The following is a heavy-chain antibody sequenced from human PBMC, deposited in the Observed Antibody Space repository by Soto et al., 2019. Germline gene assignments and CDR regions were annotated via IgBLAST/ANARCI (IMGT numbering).Heavy chain of an antibody. CDR1: GGSISSYY. Sequence: SETLSLTCTVSGGSISSYYWSWIRQPPGKGLEWIGYIYYSGSTNYNPSLKSRVTISVDTSKNQFSLKLSSVTAADTAVYYCAGRSYSGYEDYWGQGTLVTVSS. D-gene: IGHD5-12*01. CDR3: AGRSYSGYEDY. CDR2: IYYSGST. J-gene: IGHJ4*02. V-gene: IGHV4-59*01.